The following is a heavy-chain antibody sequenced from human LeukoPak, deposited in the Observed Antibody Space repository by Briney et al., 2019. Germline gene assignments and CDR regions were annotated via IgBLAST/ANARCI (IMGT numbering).Heavy chain of an antibody. J-gene: IGHJ6*02. Sequence: GGSLRLSCAASGFTFSSHWISWVRQAPGKGQVWVSVINNDGSGTNYADSVKGRSTISRDNAKNTLYLQMTSLGAEDTAVYYCVRGGFGHAMDVWGQGTTVTVSS. V-gene: IGHV3-74*01. D-gene: IGHD3-10*01. CDR3: VRGGFGHAMDV. CDR1: GFTFSSHW. CDR2: INNDGSGT.